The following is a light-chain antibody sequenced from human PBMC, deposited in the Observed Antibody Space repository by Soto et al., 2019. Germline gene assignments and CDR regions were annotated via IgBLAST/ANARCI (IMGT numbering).Light chain of an antibody. V-gene: IGKV3-15*01. CDR3: QQYHHWPPKVT. J-gene: IGKJ3*01. CDR2: GAS. CDR1: QSINTN. Sequence: DIVMTQSPATLSVSPGERATLSCRASQSINTNLAWYQQKPGQAPRLLIYGASTRATVIPARFSVSGSGTEFTLTISGLQADDFAVYYCQQYHHWPPKVTFGPGTRADI.